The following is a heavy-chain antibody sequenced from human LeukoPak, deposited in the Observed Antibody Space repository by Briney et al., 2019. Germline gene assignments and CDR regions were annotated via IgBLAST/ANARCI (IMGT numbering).Heavy chain of an antibody. CDR1: GFFFSNYD. Sequence: SGGSLRLSCVASGFFFSNYDMNWVRQAPGKGLEWVSGLSSSGGSTFYADSVKGRFTISRDNSKNTVYLQMNSLRGEDTAIYYCARGVTVTTEFWGQGTLVTVSS. CDR3: ARGVTVTTEF. J-gene: IGHJ4*02. CDR2: LSSSGGST. D-gene: IGHD4-17*01. V-gene: IGHV3-23*01.